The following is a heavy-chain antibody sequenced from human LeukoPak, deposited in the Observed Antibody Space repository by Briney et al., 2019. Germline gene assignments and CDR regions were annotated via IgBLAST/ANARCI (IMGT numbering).Heavy chain of an antibody. Sequence: SETLSLTCAVYGGSFSGYYWSWIRQPPGKGLEWIGEINHSGSTNYNPSLKSRVTISVDTSKNQFSLKLSSVTAADTAVYYCARHIEDYDFWSGYFHFDYWGQGTLVTVSS. J-gene: IGHJ4*02. CDR3: ARHIEDYDFWSGYFHFDY. D-gene: IGHD3-3*01. CDR2: INHSGST. CDR1: GGSFSGYY. V-gene: IGHV4-34*01.